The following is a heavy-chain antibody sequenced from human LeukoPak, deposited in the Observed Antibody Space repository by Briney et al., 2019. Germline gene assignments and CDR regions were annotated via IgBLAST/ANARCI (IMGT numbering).Heavy chain of an antibody. J-gene: IGHJ4*02. D-gene: IGHD3-10*01. CDR3: AKSLEYSTSGKVDY. CDR2: IIGNGSTT. Sequence: GGSLRLSCAASGFTFGNYAMSWVRQGPGKGLEWVSSIIGNGSTTYYADSVRGRFTISRDNSENTLFLQMSSLRAEDTAIYYCAKSLEYSTSGKVDYWGQGTLVTVSS. CDR1: GFTFGNYA. V-gene: IGHV3-23*01.